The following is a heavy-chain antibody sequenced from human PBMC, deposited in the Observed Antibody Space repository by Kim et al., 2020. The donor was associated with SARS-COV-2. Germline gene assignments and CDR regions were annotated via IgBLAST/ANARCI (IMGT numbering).Heavy chain of an antibody. V-gene: IGHV3-23*01. CDR3: AKAGPGGHNSFDY. CDR1: GFTFSSDA. Sequence: GGSLRLSCAASGFTFSSDAMSWVRQAPGKGLELVSCISRIGGNTYYADSVKGRFTISRDTSTNILSLQMNSRRAEDTAVYYCAKAGPGGHNSFDYWGQGTLVTVSP. CDR2: ISRIGGNT. D-gene: IGHD6-19*01. J-gene: IGHJ4*02.